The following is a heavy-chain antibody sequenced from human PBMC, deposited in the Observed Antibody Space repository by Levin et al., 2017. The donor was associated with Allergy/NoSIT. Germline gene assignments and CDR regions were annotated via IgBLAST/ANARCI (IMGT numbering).Heavy chain of an antibody. CDR3: ATADYGDYGSEYFQH. CDR1: GGSISSYY. D-gene: IGHD4-17*01. V-gene: IGHV4-59*01. J-gene: IGHJ1*01. CDR2: IYYSGST. Sequence: PSETLSLTCTVSGGSISSYYWSWIRQPPGKGLEWIGYIYYSGSTNYNPSLKSRVTISVDTSKNQFSLKLSSVTAADTAVYYCATADYGDYGSEYFQHWGQGTLVTVSS.